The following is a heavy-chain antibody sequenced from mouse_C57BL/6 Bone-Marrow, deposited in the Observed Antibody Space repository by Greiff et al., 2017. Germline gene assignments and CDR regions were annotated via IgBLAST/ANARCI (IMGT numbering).Heavy chain of an antibody. CDR3: ARDYDYDLYAMDY. CDR2: ISYDGSN. V-gene: IGHV3-6*01. CDR1: GYSITSGYY. J-gene: IGHJ4*01. D-gene: IGHD2-4*01. Sequence: EVQLQESGPGLVKPSQSLSLTCSVTGYSITSGYYWNWIRQFPGNKLEWMGYISYDGSNNYNPSLKNRISITRDTSKNQFFLKLNSVTTEDTATYYCARDYDYDLYAMDYWGQGTSVTVSS.